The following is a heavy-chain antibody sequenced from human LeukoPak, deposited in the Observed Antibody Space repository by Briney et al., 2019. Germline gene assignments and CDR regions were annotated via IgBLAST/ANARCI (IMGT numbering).Heavy chain of an antibody. CDR2: ISWDSGSI. Sequence: GGSLRLSCAASGFTFDDYAMHWVRQAPGKGLEWVSGISWDSGSIGYADSVKGRFTISRDNAKNSLYLQMNSLRAEDTALYYCAKDIGENSYYCDSSGLLVDFGMDVWGQGTTVTVSS. D-gene: IGHD3-22*01. CDR3: AKDIGENSYYCDSSGLLVDFGMDV. V-gene: IGHV3-9*01. CDR1: GFTFDDYA. J-gene: IGHJ6*02.